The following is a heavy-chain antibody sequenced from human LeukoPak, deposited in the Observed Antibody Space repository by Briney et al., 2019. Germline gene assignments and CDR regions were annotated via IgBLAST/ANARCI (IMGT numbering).Heavy chain of an antibody. Sequence: SETLSLTCTVSGGSISSYYWSWIRQPPGKGLEWIGYIYYSGSTNYNPSLKSRVTISVDTSKNQFSLKLSSVTAADTAVYYCARGGRPMQEYYYGMDVWGQGTTVTVFS. V-gene: IGHV4-59*01. J-gene: IGHJ6*02. CDR1: GGSISSYY. CDR2: IYYSGST. CDR3: ARGGRPMQEYYYGMDV. D-gene: IGHD3-10*01.